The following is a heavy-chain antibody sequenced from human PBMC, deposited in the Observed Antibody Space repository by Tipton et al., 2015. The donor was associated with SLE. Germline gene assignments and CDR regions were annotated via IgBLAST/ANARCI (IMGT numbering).Heavy chain of an antibody. Sequence: SLRLSCAASGFTFSSYGMHWVRQAPCKGLEWVAFIRYDGSNKYYADSLKGRFTISRDNSNNTLYLQMNSLRAEDTAVYYCAKDFTEVTGGWGQGTMVTVSS. V-gene: IGHV3-30*02. D-gene: IGHD2-21*02. CDR3: AKDFTEVTGG. CDR1: GFTFSSYG. CDR2: IRYDGSNK. J-gene: IGHJ3*01.